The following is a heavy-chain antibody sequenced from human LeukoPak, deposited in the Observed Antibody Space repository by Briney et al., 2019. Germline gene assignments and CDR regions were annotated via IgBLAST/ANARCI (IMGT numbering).Heavy chain of an antibody. D-gene: IGHD6-19*01. CDR2: ISSSGSTI. CDR1: GFTFSNYN. CDR3: SRDNALAGIDY. Sequence: GGSLRLSCAASGFTFSNYNMNWVRQAPGKGLEWVSYISSSGSTIYYAASVKGRFTISRDNAKNSLYLQMNSLRAEDTAVYYCSRDNALAGIDYWGQGTLVTVSS. V-gene: IGHV3-48*04. J-gene: IGHJ4*02.